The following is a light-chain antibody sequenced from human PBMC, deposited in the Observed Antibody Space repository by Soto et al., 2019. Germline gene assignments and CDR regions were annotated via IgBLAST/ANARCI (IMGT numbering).Light chain of an antibody. J-gene: IGKJ5*01. CDR1: QTVIRNY. CDR2: GAS. V-gene: IGKV3D-20*02. CDR3: QQRSNWPPIT. Sequence: EIVLTQSPDTLSLSPVERVTLSCRASQTVIRNYLAWHQQKPGQTPRLLVYGASSRATGIPDRFSGSGSGTDFTLTISRLEPEDFAVYYCQQRSNWPPITFGQGTRLEIK.